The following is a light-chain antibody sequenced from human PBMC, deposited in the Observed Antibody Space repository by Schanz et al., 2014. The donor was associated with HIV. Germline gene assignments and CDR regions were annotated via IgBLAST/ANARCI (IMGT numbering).Light chain of an antibody. CDR3: SSYTSSSTLV. CDR2: EVS. CDR1: SSDVGGYNY. Sequence: QSALTQPPSASGSPGQSVTISCTGTSSDVGGYNYVSWCQQHPGKAPKLMIYEVSKRPSGVPDRFSGSKSGNTASLTISGLQAEDEADYYCSSYTSSSTLVFGGGTKLTVL. V-gene: IGLV2-8*01. J-gene: IGLJ2*01.